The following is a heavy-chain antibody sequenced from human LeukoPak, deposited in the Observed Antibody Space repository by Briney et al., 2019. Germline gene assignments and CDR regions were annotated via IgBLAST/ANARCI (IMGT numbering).Heavy chain of an antibody. CDR1: GFTFSAYA. J-gene: IGHJ6*02. Sequence: PGGSLRPSCEASGFTFSAYAMTWVRQAPGKGLEWVSSIGSDDKTHYSESVKGRFAISRDNSKNMAFLQLSSVRAEDTALYYCARDLRYYVAMDVWGQGTTVTVSS. D-gene: IGHD3-10*02. CDR2: IGSDDKT. CDR3: ARDLRYYVAMDV. V-gene: IGHV3-23*01.